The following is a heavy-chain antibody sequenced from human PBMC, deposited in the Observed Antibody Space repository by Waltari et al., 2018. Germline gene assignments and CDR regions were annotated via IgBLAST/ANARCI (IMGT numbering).Heavy chain of an antibody. CDR3: ARDYYDSSGYRPNWFDP. Sequence: QVQLQESGPGLVKPSQTLSLTCTVSGGSISSGSYYWRWIRQPAGKGLEWIGRIYTSGSPNYNPSLKSRVTISVDTSKNQFSLKLSSVTAADTAVYYCARDYYDSSGYRPNWFDPWGQGTLVTVSS. J-gene: IGHJ5*02. CDR1: GGSISSGSYY. D-gene: IGHD3-22*01. V-gene: IGHV4-61*02. CDR2: IYTSGSP.